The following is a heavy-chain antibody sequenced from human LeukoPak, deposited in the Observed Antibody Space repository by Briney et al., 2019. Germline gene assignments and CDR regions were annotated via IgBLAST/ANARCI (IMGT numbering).Heavy chain of an antibody. Sequence: GGSLRPSCAASGFTFSSYGMHWVRQAPGKGLEWVAVISYDGSNKYYADSVKGRFTISRDNSKNTLYLQMNSLRAGDTAVYYCAKDLGYCGGDCDAFDIWGQGTMVTVSS. CDR1: GFTFSSYG. CDR2: ISYDGSNK. CDR3: AKDLGYCGGDCDAFDI. V-gene: IGHV3-30*18. J-gene: IGHJ3*02. D-gene: IGHD2-21*02.